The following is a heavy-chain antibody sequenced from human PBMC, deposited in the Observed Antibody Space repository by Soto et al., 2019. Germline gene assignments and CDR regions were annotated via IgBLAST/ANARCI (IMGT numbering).Heavy chain of an antibody. CDR2: IYYSGST. V-gene: IGHV4-39*01. D-gene: IGHD6-19*01. CDR1: GVFISSSSYN. Sequence: SETLSLTCTVSGVFISSSSYNWGWIRQPPGKGLEWIGSIYYSGSTYYNPSLKSRVTMSVDTSNNQFSLKLSSVTAADTAVYYCARQWLVHVPFDYWGQGTLVTVSS. CDR3: ARQWLVHVPFDY. J-gene: IGHJ4*02.